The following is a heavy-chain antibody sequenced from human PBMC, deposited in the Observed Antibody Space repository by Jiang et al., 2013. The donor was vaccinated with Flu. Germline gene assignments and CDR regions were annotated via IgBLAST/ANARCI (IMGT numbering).Heavy chain of an antibody. CDR1: GFTFSNAW. CDR2: IKSKTDGGTP. CDR3: TTTVYYDSSGASGFDY. V-gene: IGHV3-15*07. Sequence: QLLESGGGLVKPGGSLRLSCAASGFTFSNAWMNWVRQAPGKGLEWVGRIKSKTDGGTPDYAAPVKGRFTISRDDSKNTLYLQMNSLKTEDTAVYYCTTTVYYDSSGASGFDYWGQGTLVTVSS. J-gene: IGHJ4*02. D-gene: IGHD3-22*01.